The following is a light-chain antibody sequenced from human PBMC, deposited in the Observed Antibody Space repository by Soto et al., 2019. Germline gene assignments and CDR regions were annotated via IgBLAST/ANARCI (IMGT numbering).Light chain of an antibody. Sequence: EVVLTQSPGTLSLSPGESATLSCRASQSVSSNYLAWYQQKPGQAPRLLIYGVSTRATGIPDRFSGSGSGTDFSLTIRRLEPEDFALYYYQQYFTSPLTFGGGTKVEIK. J-gene: IGKJ4*01. V-gene: IGKV3-20*01. CDR2: GVS. CDR3: QQYFTSPLT. CDR1: QSVSSNY.